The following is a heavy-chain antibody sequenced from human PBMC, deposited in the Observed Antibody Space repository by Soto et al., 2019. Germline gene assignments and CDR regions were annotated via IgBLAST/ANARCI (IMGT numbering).Heavy chain of an antibody. D-gene: IGHD3-10*01. Sequence: QVQLVQSGAEVKKPGSSVKVSCKASGGTFSSYTISWVRQAPGQGLEWMGRIIPILGIANYAQKFQGRVTITADKSTSTAYMELSSLRSEDTAVYYCARAKYYYGSGSYYYYYWGQGTLVTVSS. CDR2: IIPILGIA. J-gene: IGHJ4*02. CDR1: GGTFSSYT. CDR3: ARAKYYYGSGSYYYYY. V-gene: IGHV1-69*02.